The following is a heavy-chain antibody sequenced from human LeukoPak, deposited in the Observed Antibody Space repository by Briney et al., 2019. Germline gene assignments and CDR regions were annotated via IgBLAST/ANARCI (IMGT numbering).Heavy chain of an antibody. CDR2: INHSGST. Sequence: SETLSLTCAVYGGSFTGYYWRWLRQPPGKGVEWIGEINHSGSTNYNPSLKSRVTISVDTSKNHLSLKLGSVTAADTAVYYCARLSLLPQHITMVRGVHPWGQGTLVTVSS. J-gene: IGHJ5*02. CDR1: GGSFTGYY. D-gene: IGHD3-10*01. V-gene: IGHV4-34*01. CDR3: ARLSLLPQHITMVRGVHP.